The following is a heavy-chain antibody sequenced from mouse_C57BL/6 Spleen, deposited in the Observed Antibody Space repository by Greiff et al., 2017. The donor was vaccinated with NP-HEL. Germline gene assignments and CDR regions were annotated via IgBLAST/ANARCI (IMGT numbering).Heavy chain of an antibody. V-gene: IGHV3-6*01. Sequence: DVQLQESGPGLVKPSQSLSLTCSVTGYSITSGYYWNWIRQFPGNKLEWMGYISYDGSNNYNPSLKNRISITRDTSKNQFFLKLNSVTTEDTATYYCARLYYGSSPDYWGQGTTLTVSS. CDR1: GYSITSGYY. CDR3: ARLYYGSSPDY. D-gene: IGHD1-1*01. J-gene: IGHJ2*01. CDR2: ISYDGSN.